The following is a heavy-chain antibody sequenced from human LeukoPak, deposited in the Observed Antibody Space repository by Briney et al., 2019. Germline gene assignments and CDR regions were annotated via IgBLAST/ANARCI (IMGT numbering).Heavy chain of an antibody. CDR3: ARPSYYYYMDV. Sequence: SETLSLTCTVSGGSISSRSYYWGWIRQPPGKGLEWIGSIYYSGSTYYNPSLKSRVTISVDTSKNQFSLKLSSVTAADTAVYYCARPSYYYYMDVWGKGTTVTVSS. CDR1: GGSISSRSYY. CDR2: IYYSGST. J-gene: IGHJ6*03. V-gene: IGHV4-39*07.